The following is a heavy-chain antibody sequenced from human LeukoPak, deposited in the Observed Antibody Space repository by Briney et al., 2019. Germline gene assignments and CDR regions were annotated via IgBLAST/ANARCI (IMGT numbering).Heavy chain of an antibody. CDR3: AGQLRPHSPFDY. Sequence: PGGSLRLSCSASGFTVSSNYMSWVRQAPGKGLEWVSVIYSGGSTYYADSVKGRFTISRDNSKNTLYLQMNSLRAEDTAVYYCAGQLRPHSPFDYWGQGTLVTVSS. CDR1: GFTVSSNY. J-gene: IGHJ4*02. D-gene: IGHD1-7*01. CDR2: IYSGGST. V-gene: IGHV3-53*01.